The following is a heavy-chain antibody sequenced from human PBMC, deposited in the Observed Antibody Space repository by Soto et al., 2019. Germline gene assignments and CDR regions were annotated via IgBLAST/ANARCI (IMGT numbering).Heavy chain of an antibody. V-gene: IGHV1-3*01. Sequence: QVPLVQSGPEVKRPGASVRISCGTAGYSVKNYAIHWVRQAPGKKLEWMGWSNEGSGNTRYSHKFQGRMSIARDTSASAAYLDLRSLTSEDTAVYFCARDDRTISGAVTLDYWGPGTLVTVSS. CDR3: ARDDRTISGAVTLDY. CDR2: SNEGSGNT. D-gene: IGHD3-3*02. J-gene: IGHJ4*02. CDR1: GYSVKNYA.